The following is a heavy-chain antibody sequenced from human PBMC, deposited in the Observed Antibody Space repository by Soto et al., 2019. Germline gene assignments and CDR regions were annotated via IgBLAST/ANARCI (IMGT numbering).Heavy chain of an antibody. V-gene: IGHV1-3*01. D-gene: IGHD2-2*02. J-gene: IGHJ6*03. CDR2: INAGNGNT. Sequence: GASVKVSCKASGYTFTSYAMHWVRQAPGQRLEWMGWINAGNGNTKYSQKFQGRVTITRDTSASTAYMELSSLRSEDTAVYYCARDAVVPAAIGYYYYMDVWGKGTTVTVS. CDR3: ARDAVVPAAIGYYYYMDV. CDR1: GYTFTSYA.